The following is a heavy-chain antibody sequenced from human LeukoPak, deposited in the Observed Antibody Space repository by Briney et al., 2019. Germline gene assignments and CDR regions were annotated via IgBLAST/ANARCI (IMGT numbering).Heavy chain of an antibody. CDR2: ISYDGNNQ. Sequence: GGSLRLSCAASGFTFNDYAMHWVRQAPGKGLEWVALISYDGNNQYLADSVKGRFTISRDDSNNTLFLQMNSLRPEDTAVYYCAKIKRPLVMFTDTLDYWGQGTLVTVSS. J-gene: IGHJ4*02. CDR1: GFTFNDYA. D-gene: IGHD2/OR15-2a*01. V-gene: IGHV3-30*18. CDR3: AKIKRPLVMFTDTLDY.